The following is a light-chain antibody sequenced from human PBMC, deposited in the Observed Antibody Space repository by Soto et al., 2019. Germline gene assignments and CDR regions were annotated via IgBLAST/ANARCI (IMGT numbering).Light chain of an antibody. J-gene: IGKJ1*01. V-gene: IGKV3-15*01. CDR3: QQYNTWPPT. CDR2: GAS. Sequence: EILMTQSPATLSVSPGERATLSCRASQSVSTNLAWYQQKPGQAPRLLIYGASTRATGIPARFSGSESGTEFTLTISSLQSEDFAVYACQQYNTWPPTFGQGTKVDIK. CDR1: QSVSTN.